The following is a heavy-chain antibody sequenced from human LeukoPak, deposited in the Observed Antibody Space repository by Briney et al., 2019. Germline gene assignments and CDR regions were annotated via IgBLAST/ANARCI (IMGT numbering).Heavy chain of an antibody. D-gene: IGHD6-19*01. CDR1: GFTFSSYG. V-gene: IGHV3-30*03. Sequence: PGGSLRLSCAASGFTFSSYGMHWVRQAPGKGVEWVALISYSGNNKYYADSVKGRFTTSRDNSKNTLYLQMNSLIAEDTAVYYCARGLSYAVAYGDYWGQGTLVTVSS. J-gene: IGHJ4*02. CDR3: ARGLSYAVAYGDY. CDR2: ISYSGNNK.